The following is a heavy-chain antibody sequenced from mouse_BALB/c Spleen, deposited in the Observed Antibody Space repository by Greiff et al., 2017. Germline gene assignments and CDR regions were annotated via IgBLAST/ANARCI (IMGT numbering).Heavy chain of an antibody. Sequence: VKLVESGAELAKPGASVKMSCKASGYTFTSYWMHWVKQRPGQGLEWIGYINPSTGYTEYNQKFKDKATLTADKSSSTAYMQLSSLTSEDSAVYYCARERYDDWFAYWGQGTLVTVSA. D-gene: IGHD2-14*01. CDR1: GYTFTSYW. J-gene: IGHJ3*01. CDR2: INPSTGYT. V-gene: IGHV1-7*01. CDR3: ARERYDDWFAY.